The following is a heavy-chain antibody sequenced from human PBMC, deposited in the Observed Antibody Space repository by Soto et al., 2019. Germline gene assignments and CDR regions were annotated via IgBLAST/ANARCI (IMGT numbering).Heavy chain of an antibody. CDR3: ARGRPYEKRFDP. Sequence: SETLSLTCAVYGGSFSGYYWSWIRQPPGKGLEWIGEINHSGSTNYNPSLKSRVTISVDTSKNQFSLKLSSVTAADTAVYYCARGRPYEKRFDPWGQGTLVTVSS. CDR1: GGSFSGYY. D-gene: IGHD3-3*01. J-gene: IGHJ5*02. CDR2: INHSGST. V-gene: IGHV4-34*01.